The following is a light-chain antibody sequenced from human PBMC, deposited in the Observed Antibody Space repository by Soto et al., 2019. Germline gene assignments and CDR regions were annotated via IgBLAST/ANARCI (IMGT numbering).Light chain of an antibody. V-gene: IGKV1-33*01. CDR3: QHYDNLVSVT. CDR1: QDITNN. Sequence: DIQMTQSPSSLSASVGDTVTITCQASQDITNNLNWYQQKPGKAPKLLISDTSYLETGVPSRFSGSGYGTDFSLTITSLHPEDIATYYCQHYDNLVSVTFGRGTRLEIK. CDR2: DTS. J-gene: IGKJ5*01.